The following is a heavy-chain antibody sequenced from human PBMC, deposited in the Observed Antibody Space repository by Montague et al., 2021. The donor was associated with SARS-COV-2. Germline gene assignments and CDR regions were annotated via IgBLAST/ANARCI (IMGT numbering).Heavy chain of an antibody. Sequence: QSGAEVKKPGESLRISCKGFGYSFSTYWIGWVRQMPGKGLEWMGTIYPGDSDTRYSPSFQGQVIISAGKSISTAYLQWRSLKASDTAIYYCARRAERAEWFDPWGQGTLVIVSA. J-gene: IGHJ5*02. CDR1: GYSFSTYW. CDR2: IYPGDSDT. CDR3: ARRAERAEWFDP. D-gene: IGHD6-13*01. V-gene: IGHV5-51*01.